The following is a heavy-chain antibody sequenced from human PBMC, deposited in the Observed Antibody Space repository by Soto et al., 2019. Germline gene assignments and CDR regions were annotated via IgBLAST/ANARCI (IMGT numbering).Heavy chain of an antibody. CDR3: ARPHVAARPGYYYYGMDV. D-gene: IGHD6-6*01. J-gene: IGHJ6*02. CDR1: GYSFSSYW. V-gene: IGHV5-51*01. Sequence: PGESLKISGKGSGYSFSSYWIGWVRQMPGKGREWMGIIYPDDSDTRYSPSFQGQVTISADKSINTAYLQWSSLKASDTAMYYCARPHVAARPGYYYYGMDVWGQGTTVTVSS. CDR2: IYPDDSDT.